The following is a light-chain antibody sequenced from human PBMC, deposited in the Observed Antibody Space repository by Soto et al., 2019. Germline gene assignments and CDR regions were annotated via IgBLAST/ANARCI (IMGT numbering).Light chain of an antibody. CDR3: QQANIFPLT. J-gene: IGKJ4*01. CDR2: ATS. V-gene: IGKV1-12*01. Sequence: EVTQYTTSVSASVGDRVTITCRAGQGISSWLARYQQKPGEAPKVLIYATSRLQSGVPSRFSGSGSGTDFTLAISSLQPEDFATYYCQQANIFPLTSGGGTKVDI. CDR1: QGISSW.